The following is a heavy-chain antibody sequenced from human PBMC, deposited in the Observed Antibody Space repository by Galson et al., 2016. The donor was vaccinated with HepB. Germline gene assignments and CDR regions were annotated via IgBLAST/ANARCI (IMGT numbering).Heavy chain of an antibody. CDR1: GFTFSSYN. V-gene: IGHV3-21*01. CDR2: INVRSRLI. Sequence: SLRLSCAASGFTFSSYNMNWVRQAPGRGLEWVSSINVRSRLIYYADSVKGRFIISGDNANNLLYLQMNSLRPEDTAVYYCARAGGLGTTWNEWFDSWGQGALVTVSS. CDR3: ARAGGLGTTWNEWFDS. D-gene: IGHD1-1*01. J-gene: IGHJ5*01.